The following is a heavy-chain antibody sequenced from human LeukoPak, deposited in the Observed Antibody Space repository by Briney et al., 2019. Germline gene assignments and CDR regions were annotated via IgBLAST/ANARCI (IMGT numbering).Heavy chain of an antibody. V-gene: IGHV5-51*01. Sequence: GESLKISCKGSGYSFTSYWIGWVRQMPGKGLEWMGIIYPGDSDTRCSPSFQGQVTISADKSISTAYLQWSSLKASDTAMYYCARQKLAHSYGRFDAFDIWGQGTMVTVSS. J-gene: IGHJ3*02. CDR3: ARQKLAHSYGRFDAFDI. CDR1: GYSFTSYW. D-gene: IGHD5-18*01. CDR2: IYPGDSDT.